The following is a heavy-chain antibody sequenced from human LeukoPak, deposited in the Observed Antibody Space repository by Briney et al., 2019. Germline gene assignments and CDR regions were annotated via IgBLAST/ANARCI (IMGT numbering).Heavy chain of an antibody. CDR1: GYTFTSYA. V-gene: IGHV1-3*01. D-gene: IGHD6-13*01. CDR3: ARGQSSSWFRHRHNPIDY. CDR2: INAGNGNT. Sequence: ASVKVSCTASGYTFTSYAMRWVRQAPGQRLEWMGWINAGNGNTKYSQKFQGRVTITRDTSASTAYMELSSLRSEDTAVYYCARGQSSSWFRHRHNPIDYWGQGTLVTVSS. J-gene: IGHJ4*02.